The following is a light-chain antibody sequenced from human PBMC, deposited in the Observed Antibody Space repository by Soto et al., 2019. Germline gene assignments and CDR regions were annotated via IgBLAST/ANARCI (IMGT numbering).Light chain of an antibody. CDR2: KAS. CDR3: QQYDDYPRT. J-gene: IGKJ1*01. Sequence: DIQMTQSPSTLSASVGDRVTITCRASQSIGNWLAWYQQKLGKAPKLLIYKASNLEIGVPSRFSGSGSGTEFTLTISCLQPDDFAIYYCQQYDDYPRTFGQGTKVEIK. CDR1: QSIGNW. V-gene: IGKV1-5*03.